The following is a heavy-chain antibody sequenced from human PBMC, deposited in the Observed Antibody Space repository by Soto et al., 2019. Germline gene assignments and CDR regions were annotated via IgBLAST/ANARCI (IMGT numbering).Heavy chain of an antibody. Sequence: PSETLSLTCTVPGGSISSGGYYWSWIRQHPGKGLEWIGYIYYSGSTYYNPSLKSRVTISVDTSKNQFSLKLSSVTAADTAVYYCARDLDSSSCFDYWGQGTLVPVSS. CDR3: ARDLDSSSCFDY. D-gene: IGHD6-13*01. CDR2: IYYSGST. CDR1: GGSISSGGYY. V-gene: IGHV4-31*03. J-gene: IGHJ4*02.